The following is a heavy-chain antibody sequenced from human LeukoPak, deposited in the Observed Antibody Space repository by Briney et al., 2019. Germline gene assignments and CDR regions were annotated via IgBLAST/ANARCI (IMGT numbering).Heavy chain of an antibody. D-gene: IGHD2-15*01. J-gene: IGHJ5*02. CDR1: GFSLSIYD. CDR3: ARERSYCSVATCSLDL. Sequence: PGGSLRLSCAASGFSLSIYDMVWVRQAPGKGLEWIASTGLSSSYTGYADSVKGRFTISRDNGENSVYLQMNSLRAEDTAVYFCARERSYCSVATCSLDLWGQGTLVAVSS. CDR2: TGLSSSYT. V-gene: IGHV3-21*01.